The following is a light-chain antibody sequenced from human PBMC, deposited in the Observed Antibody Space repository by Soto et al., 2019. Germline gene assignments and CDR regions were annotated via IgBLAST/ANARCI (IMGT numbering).Light chain of an antibody. J-gene: IGKJ2*01. CDR3: QQYSTWPPKYT. V-gene: IGKV3-15*01. Sequence: EIVMTQSPATLSVSPGGRATLSCRASQSVNNYLAWYQQRPGQPPRLIIYRASTRATGIPARFSGSGSGTEFALTISSLQSEDFAVYYCQQYSTWPPKYTFGQGTKLEI. CDR1: QSVNNY. CDR2: RAS.